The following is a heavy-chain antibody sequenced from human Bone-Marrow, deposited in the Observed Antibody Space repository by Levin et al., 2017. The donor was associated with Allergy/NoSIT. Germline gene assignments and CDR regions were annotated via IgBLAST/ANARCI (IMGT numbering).Heavy chain of an antibody. CDR3: ARDRGWGYSSSWSVHG. D-gene: IGHD6-13*01. V-gene: IGHV3-66*01. Sequence: GGSLRLSCAASGFTVSSNYMSWVRQAPGKGLEWVSVIYSGGSTYYADSVKGRFTISRDNSKNTLYLQMNSLRAEDTAVYYCARDRGWGYSSSWSVHGWGQGTLVTVSS. J-gene: IGHJ4*02. CDR1: GFTVSSNY. CDR2: IYSGGST.